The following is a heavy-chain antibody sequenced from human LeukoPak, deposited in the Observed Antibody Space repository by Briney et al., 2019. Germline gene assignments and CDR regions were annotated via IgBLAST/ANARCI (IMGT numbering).Heavy chain of an antibody. CDR1: GFTFSNAW. V-gene: IGHV3-15*01. CDR3: TTEPDTLEMATPYGAYNI. D-gene: IGHD5-24*01. J-gene: IGHJ3*02. Sequence: GGSLRLSCATSGFTFSNAWMSWVRQAPGKGLEWVGRIKSKTDGGTTDYAAPVKGRFTISRDDSKNTLYLQMNSLKTEDTAVYYCTTEPDTLEMATPYGAYNIWGQGTMVTVSS. CDR2: IKSKTDGGTT.